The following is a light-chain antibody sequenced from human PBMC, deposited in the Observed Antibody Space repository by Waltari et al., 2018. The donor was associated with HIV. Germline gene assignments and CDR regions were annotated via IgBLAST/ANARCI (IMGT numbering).Light chain of an antibody. CDR3: SSYASGSSIWV. CDR1: RGDIGGSNY. CDR2: DVS. Sequence: QSALTQPASVSGSPGQSITISCTVTRGDIGGSNYVSWYQQHPDKAPKVLIYDVSSRPSGVSTRFYGSKSGNTASLTISGLQAEDEAEYYCSSYASGSSIWVFGGGTKLTVL. V-gene: IGLV2-14*03. J-gene: IGLJ3*02.